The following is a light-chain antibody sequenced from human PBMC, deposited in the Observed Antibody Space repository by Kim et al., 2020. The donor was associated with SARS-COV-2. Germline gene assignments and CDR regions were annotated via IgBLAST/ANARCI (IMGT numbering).Light chain of an antibody. V-gene: IGLV7-46*01. CDR2: NTD. CDR1: TGTLTSGHF. CDR3: LLSYGDTRKI. J-gene: IGLJ2*01. Sequence: GGTVTLTCGSNTGTLTSGHFPYWFQQKPGQATRALIYNTDYKYSWTPARFSGSLLGGKAALTLSDAQAEDEADYYCLLSYGDTRKIFGGGTKLTVL.